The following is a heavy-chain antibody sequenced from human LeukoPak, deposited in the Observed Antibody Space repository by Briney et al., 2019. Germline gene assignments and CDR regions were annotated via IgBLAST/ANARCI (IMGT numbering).Heavy chain of an antibody. CDR3: ARALYYYDSSGYGY. J-gene: IGHJ4*02. CDR2: IYYSGST. Sequence: SETLSLTCAVSGGSISSYYWSWIRQPPGKGLEWIGYIYYSGSTNYNPSLKSRVTISVDTSKNQFSLKLSSVTAADTAVYYCARALYYYDSSGYGYWGQGTLVTVSS. D-gene: IGHD3-22*01. CDR1: GGSISSYY. V-gene: IGHV4-59*08.